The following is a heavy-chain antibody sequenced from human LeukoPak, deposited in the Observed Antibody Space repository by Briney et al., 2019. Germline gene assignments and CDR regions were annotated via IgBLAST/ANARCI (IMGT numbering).Heavy chain of an antibody. V-gene: IGHV4-34*01. D-gene: IGHD2-2*01. Sequence: PSETLSLTCAVYGGSFSGHYWSWIRQPPGKGLEWIGEINHSGSTNYNPSLKSRVTISVDTSKNQFSLKLSSVTAADTAVYYCARGRTGYHLLPTKKDYSYYYVDVWDKGTTVTVSS. CDR2: INHSGST. J-gene: IGHJ6*03. CDR1: GGSFSGHY. CDR3: ARGRTGYHLLPTKKDYSYYYVDV.